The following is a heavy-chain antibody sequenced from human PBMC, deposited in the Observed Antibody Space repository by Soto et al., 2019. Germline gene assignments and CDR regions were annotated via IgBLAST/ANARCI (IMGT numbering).Heavy chain of an antibody. CDR3: ARVYPAHGSSWYFDY. CDR1: GGTFSSYA. D-gene: IGHD6-13*01. J-gene: IGHJ4*02. Sequence: KVSCKASGGTFSSYAISWVRQAPGQGLEWMGGIIPIFGTANYAQKFQGRVTITADESTSTAYMELSSLRSEDTAVYYCARVYPAHGSSWYFDYWGQGTLVTVSS. V-gene: IGHV1-69*01. CDR2: IIPIFGTA.